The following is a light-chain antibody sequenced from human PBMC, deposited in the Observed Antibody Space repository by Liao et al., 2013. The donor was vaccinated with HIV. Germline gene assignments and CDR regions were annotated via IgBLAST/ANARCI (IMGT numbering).Light chain of an antibody. V-gene: IGLV3-25*03. CDR3: QVWDNSRDHVV. J-gene: IGLJ2*01. CDR1: ALPKQY. CDR2: KDS. Sequence: SYELTQPPSVSVSPGQTARITCSGDALPKQYAYWYQQKPGQAPVLVIYKDSERPSGIPERFSGSSSGTTVTLTISGVQAEDEADYYCQVWDNSRDHVVFGGGTKLTV.